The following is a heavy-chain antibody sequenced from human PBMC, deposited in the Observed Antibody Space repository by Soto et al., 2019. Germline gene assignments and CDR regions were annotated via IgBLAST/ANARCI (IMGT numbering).Heavy chain of an antibody. V-gene: IGHV4-59*08. CDR1: GVSFSSYY. D-gene: IGHD2-15*01. CDR2: IHYSGIT. J-gene: IGHJ4*02. CDR3: AALPPRIVVVVLPIPS. Sequence: SETLSLTCTVSGVSFSSYYWSWIRQPPGKGLEWIGYIHYSGITSYNPSLKSRVAISVETSKNQFSLKLSSVTAADTAVYYCAALPPRIVVVVLPIPSWGQGTLVTVSS.